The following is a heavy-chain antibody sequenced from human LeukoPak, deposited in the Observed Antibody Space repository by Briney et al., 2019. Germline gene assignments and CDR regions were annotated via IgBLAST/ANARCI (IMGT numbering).Heavy chain of an antibody. V-gene: IGHV3-11*06. Sequence: GGSLRLSCAASGFTFSDYYMSWIRQAPGKGLEWVSYINNISSYTNYADSVKGRFTISRDNAKNSLYLQMNSLRAEDTAVYYCAGVKYGGHCLDYWGQGTLVTVSS. D-gene: IGHD4-23*01. CDR3: AGVKYGGHCLDY. J-gene: IGHJ4*02. CDR1: GFTFSDYY. CDR2: INNISSYT.